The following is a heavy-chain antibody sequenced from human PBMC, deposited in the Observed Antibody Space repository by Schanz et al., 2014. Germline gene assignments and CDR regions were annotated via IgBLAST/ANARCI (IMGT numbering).Heavy chain of an antibody. CDR1: GYIFINSV. CDR2: ISVYTGNT. V-gene: IGHV1-18*01. J-gene: IGHJ5*02. Sequence: QIQLVQSGPEVKKPGATVKVSCKASGYIFINSVISWVRQAPGQGLEWVGWISVYTGNTKYGQKVQGRVTMTADTSTNTAYMELRSLRSDDTAVYYCAKAEYDILTDSYSRLDPWGQGTLVTVSS. D-gene: IGHD3-9*01. CDR3: AKAEYDILTDSYSRLDP.